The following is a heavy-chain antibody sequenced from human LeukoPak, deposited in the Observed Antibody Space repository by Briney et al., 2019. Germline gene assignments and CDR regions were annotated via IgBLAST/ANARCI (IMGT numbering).Heavy chain of an antibody. V-gene: IGHV4-39*01. J-gene: IGHJ5*02. CDR3: ARHRIAAAGSYNWFDP. Sequence: SETLSLTCTVSGGSISSSSYYWGWIRQPPGKGLEWIGSIYYSGSTYYNPSLKSRVTISVDTSKNQFSLKLSSVTAADTAVYYCARHRIAAAGSYNWFDPWGQGTLVTVSS. CDR1: GGSISSSSYY. CDR2: IYYSGST. D-gene: IGHD6-13*01.